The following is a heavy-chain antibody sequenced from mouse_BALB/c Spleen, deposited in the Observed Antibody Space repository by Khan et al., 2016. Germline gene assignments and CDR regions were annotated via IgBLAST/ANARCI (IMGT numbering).Heavy chain of an antibody. V-gene: IGHV1-39*01. CDR2: IDPYFGST. D-gene: IGHD2-10*02. CDR1: GYSFTDYN. CDR3: ARECGNYVWFAY. J-gene: IGHJ3*01. Sequence: VQLQQSGPEVEKPGASVKISCKASGYSFTDYNMNWVKQSNGKSLEWIGNIDPYFGSTSYNQKFKGKATLTVDKSSSTAYMQLKSLTSEDSSYYYCARECGNYVWFAYWGQGTLVTVSA.